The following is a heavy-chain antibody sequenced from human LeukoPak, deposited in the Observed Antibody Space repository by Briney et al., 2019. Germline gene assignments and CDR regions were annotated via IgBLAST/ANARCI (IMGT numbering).Heavy chain of an antibody. CDR2: INPSGGST. J-gene: IGHJ4*02. CDR3: ARSYYDFWSGYSDYFDY. D-gene: IGHD3-3*01. Sequence: ASVKVSCKASGYTFTSYYMHWVRQAPGQGLEWMGIINPSGGSTSYAQKFQGRVTMTRDTSTSTVYMELSSLRSEDTAVYYCARSYYDFWSGYSDYFDYWGQGTLVTVSP. CDR1: GYTFTSYY. V-gene: IGHV1-46*01.